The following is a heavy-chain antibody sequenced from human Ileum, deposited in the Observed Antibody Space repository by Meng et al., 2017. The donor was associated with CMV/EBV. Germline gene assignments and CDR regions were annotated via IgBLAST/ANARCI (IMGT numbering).Heavy chain of an antibody. J-gene: IGHJ4*02. V-gene: IGHV1-2*02. CDR1: GYTFTDYF. CDR2: VSANTGTT. D-gene: IGHD1-26*01. Sequence: ASVKVSCKASGYTFTDYFIPWLRQAPGQRPEWLGWVSANTGTTYYAQKFEGRVTMTRDTSINTAYMELSGLTSGDTAVYYCARDVVTAGHTGSFFDLWGQGTPVTVSS. CDR3: ARDVVTAGHTGSFFDL.